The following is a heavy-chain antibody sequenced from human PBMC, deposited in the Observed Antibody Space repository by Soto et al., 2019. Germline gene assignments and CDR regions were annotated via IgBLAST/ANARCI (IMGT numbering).Heavy chain of an antibody. V-gene: IGHV3-23*01. CDR2: ISGSGGST. J-gene: IGHJ4*02. CDR3: AKSKTVTPVGEFDY. Sequence: GGSLRLSCAASGFTFSSYAVSWVRQAPGKGLEWVSAISGSGGSTYYADSVEGRFTISRDNSKNTLYLQMNSLRAEDTAVYYCAKSKTVTPVGEFDYWGQGTLVTVSS. D-gene: IGHD3-10*01. CDR1: GFTFSSYA.